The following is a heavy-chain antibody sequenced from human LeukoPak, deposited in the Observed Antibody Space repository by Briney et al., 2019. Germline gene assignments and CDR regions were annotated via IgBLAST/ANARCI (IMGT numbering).Heavy chain of an antibody. CDR2: ISSSTSYI. J-gene: IGHJ4*02. V-gene: IGHV3-21*01. CDR3: AKGTSNHPPLDY. Sequence: GGSLRLSCAASGFTFSSYSMNWVRQAPGKGLEWVSSISSSTSYIYYADSVKGRFTISRDNDKNSLYLQMNSLRADDTAVYYCAKGTSNHPPLDYWGRGSLVTVSS. D-gene: IGHD2-2*01. CDR1: GFTFSSYS.